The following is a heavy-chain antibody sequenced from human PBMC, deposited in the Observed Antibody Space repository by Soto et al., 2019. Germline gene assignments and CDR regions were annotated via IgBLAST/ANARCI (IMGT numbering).Heavy chain of an antibody. CDR3: TGEGDYDILTGYSFDR. D-gene: IGHD3-9*01. CDR2: INPDGGYT. Sequence: VQLVQSGAEVKKPGASVKVSCKASGYSFTSFHMHWVRQAPGQGLEWLGIINPDGGYTIYAQKLQGRLILTRATSTYSVYMELNSLGSEDTGVYYCTGEGDYDILTGYSFDRWGQGTLVSVSS. CDR1: GYSFTSFH. V-gene: IGHV1-46*01. J-gene: IGHJ5*02.